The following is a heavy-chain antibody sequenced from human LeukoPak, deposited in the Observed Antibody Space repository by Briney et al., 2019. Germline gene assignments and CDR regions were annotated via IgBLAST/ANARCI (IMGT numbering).Heavy chain of an antibody. J-gene: IGHJ6*03. D-gene: IGHD6-13*01. CDR2: IYSGGTT. Sequence: GGSLRLSCAASGFTVSSDYMSWVRQAPGKGLEWVSVIYSGGTTHYADSVKGRFTISRDNSKNTLYLQMNSLRAEDTAVYYCAKMQNSSSWYLSYYYMDVWGKGTTVTVSS. V-gene: IGHV3-66*01. CDR3: AKMQNSSSWYLSYYYMDV. CDR1: GFTVSSDY.